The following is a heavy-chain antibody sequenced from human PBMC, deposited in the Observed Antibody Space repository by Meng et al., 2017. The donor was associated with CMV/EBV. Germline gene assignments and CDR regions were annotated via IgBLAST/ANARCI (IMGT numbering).Heavy chain of an antibody. CDR1: GFTFSSYA. Sequence: GGSLRLSCAASGFTFSSYAMHWVRQAPGKGLEWVAVISYDGSNKYYADSVKGRFTIPRDNSKNTLYLQMNSLRAEDTAVYYCARDGYSSSWYGPGYYYYYYGMDVWGQGTTVTVSS. V-gene: IGHV3-30-3*01. CDR2: ISYDGSNK. CDR3: ARDGYSSSWYGPGYYYYYYGMDV. J-gene: IGHJ6*02. D-gene: IGHD6-13*01.